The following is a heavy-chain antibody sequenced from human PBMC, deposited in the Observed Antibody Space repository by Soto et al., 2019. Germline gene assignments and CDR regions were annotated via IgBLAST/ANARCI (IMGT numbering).Heavy chain of an antibody. D-gene: IGHD3-10*01. V-gene: IGHV4-31*03. J-gene: IGHJ2*01. CDR3: ARDANLPSGWYFDL. CDR2: IYYSGST. CDR1: GGSISSGGYY. Sequence: QVQLQESGPGLVKPSQTLSLTCTVSGGSISSGGYYWSWIRQHPGKGLEWIGYIYYSGSTYYNPSLKRRVTISVDTSKNQFSLKLSSVTAADTAVYYCARDANLPSGWYFDLWGRGTLVTVSS.